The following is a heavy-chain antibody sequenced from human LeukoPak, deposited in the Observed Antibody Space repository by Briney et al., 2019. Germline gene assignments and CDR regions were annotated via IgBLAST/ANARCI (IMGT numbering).Heavy chain of an antibody. CDR2: IYAGDTI. J-gene: IGHJ4*02. CDR3: AREETWFSTTWYYFDY. D-gene: IGHD2-2*01. V-gene: IGHV3-66*02. Sequence: PGGSLRLSCVVSGFSVRNNYVSWVRQAPGKGLEWVSVIYAGDTIHYADSVKGRFTISRDNSKNTLFLQMNSLRTEDTAVFYCAREETWFSTTWYYFDYWGQGTLVTVSS. CDR1: GFSVRNNY.